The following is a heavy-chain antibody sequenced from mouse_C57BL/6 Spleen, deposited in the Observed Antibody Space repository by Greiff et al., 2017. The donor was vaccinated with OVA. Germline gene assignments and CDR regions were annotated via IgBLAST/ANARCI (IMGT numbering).Heavy chain of an antibody. CDR1: GFNIKDDY. J-gene: IGHJ4*01. Sequence: EVQLQQSGAELVRPGASVKLSCTASGFNIKDDYMHWVKQRPEQGLEWIGWIDPENGDTEYASKFQGKATITADTSSNTAYLQLSSLTSEDTAVYYCTTGIYPYAMDYWGQGTSVTVSS. D-gene: IGHD2-1*01. V-gene: IGHV14-4*01. CDR2: IDPENGDT. CDR3: TTGIYPYAMDY.